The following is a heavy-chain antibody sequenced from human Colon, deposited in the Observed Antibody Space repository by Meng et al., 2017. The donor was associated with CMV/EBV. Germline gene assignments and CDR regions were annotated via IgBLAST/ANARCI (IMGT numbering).Heavy chain of an antibody. CDR3: ARENRLFGGWFDP. Sequence: SETLSLTCIVSGASIDSSHYYWAWIRQPPGKGLEWIGNIYYSGSTYYNPFLKSRVTISVDTSKNQFSLKLSSLTAADSAIYYCARENRLFGGWFDPWGQGTLVTVSS. D-gene: IGHD2/OR15-2a*01. CDR2: IYYSGST. J-gene: IGHJ5*02. CDR1: GASIDSSHYY. V-gene: IGHV4-39*07.